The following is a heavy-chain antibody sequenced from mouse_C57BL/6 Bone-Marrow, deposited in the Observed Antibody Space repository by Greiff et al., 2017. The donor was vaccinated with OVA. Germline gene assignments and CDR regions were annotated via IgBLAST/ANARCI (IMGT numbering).Heavy chain of an antibody. CDR1: GYTFTDYE. D-gene: IGHD4-1*01. V-gene: IGHV1-15*01. CDR3: TRELGRCFDY. J-gene: IGHJ2*01. Sequence: QVQLKESGAELVRPGASVTLSCKASGYTFTDYEMHWVKQTPVHGLEWIGAIDPETGGTAYNQKFKGKAILTADKSSSTAYMELRSLTSEDSAVYYCTRELGRCFDYWGQGTTLTVSS. CDR2: IDPETGGT.